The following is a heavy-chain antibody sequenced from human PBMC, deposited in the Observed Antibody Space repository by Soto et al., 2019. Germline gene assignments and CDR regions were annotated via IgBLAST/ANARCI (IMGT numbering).Heavy chain of an antibody. D-gene: IGHD3-3*01. Sequence: GGSLRLSCAASGFTFSSYGMHWVRQAPGKGLEWVAVISYDGSNKYYADSVKGRFTISRDNSKNTLYLQMSSLRAEDTAVYYFAKESAIFGVVIPYYFDYWGQGTLVTVSS. CDR2: ISYDGSNK. J-gene: IGHJ4*02. CDR3: AKESAIFGVVIPYYFDY. CDR1: GFTFSSYG. V-gene: IGHV3-30*18.